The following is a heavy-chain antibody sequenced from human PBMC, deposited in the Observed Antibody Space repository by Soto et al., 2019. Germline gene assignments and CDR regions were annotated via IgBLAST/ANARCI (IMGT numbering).Heavy chain of an antibody. CDR2: IYYSGST. CDR3: ARGAGELGYCSSTSCYIWFDP. V-gene: IGHV4-31*03. Sequence: QVQLQESGPGLVKPSQTLSLTCTVSGGSISSGGYYWSWIRQHPGKGLEWIGYIYYSGSTYYNPSLKSRVTISVDTSKNQFSLKLSSVTAADTAVYYCARGAGELGYCSSTSCYIWFDPWGQGTLVTVSS. D-gene: IGHD2-2*02. CDR1: GGSISSGGYY. J-gene: IGHJ5*02.